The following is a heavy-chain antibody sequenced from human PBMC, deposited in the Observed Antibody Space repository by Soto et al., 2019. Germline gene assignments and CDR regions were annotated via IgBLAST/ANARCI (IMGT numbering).Heavy chain of an antibody. CDR1: GFTFSSYS. D-gene: IGHD6-13*01. CDR3: AREQTAAPMTFDI. CDR2: ISSSSSYI. V-gene: IGHV3-21*01. J-gene: IGHJ3*02. Sequence: GGSLRLSCAASGFTFSSYSMNWVRQAPGKGLEWVSSISSSSSYIYYADSVKGRFTISRDNAKNSLYLQMNSLRAEDTAVYYCAREQTAAPMTFDIWGQGTMVTVSS.